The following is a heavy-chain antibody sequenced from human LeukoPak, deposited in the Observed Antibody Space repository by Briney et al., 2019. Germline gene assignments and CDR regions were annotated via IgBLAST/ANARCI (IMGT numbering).Heavy chain of an antibody. CDR3: ARGQGGCSGGSCYYNGMDV. CDR2: IYPGDSDT. Sequence: GESLKISCKGSGYSFTRFWIAWVRQMPGKGLEWMGIIYPGDSDTRYSPSFQGRVTISADKSISTAYLQWRSLKASDTAMYYCARGQGGCSGGSCYYNGMDVWGQGTTVTVSS. J-gene: IGHJ6*02. D-gene: IGHD2-15*01. V-gene: IGHV5-51*01. CDR1: GYSFTRFW.